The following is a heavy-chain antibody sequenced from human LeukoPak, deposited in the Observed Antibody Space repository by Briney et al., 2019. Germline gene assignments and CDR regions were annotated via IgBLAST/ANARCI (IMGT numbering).Heavy chain of an antibody. Sequence: ASETLSLTCTVSGASISSGGYYWSWIRQHPGKGLEWIGYISYSGSPYYNPSLKSRVTISVDTSRNQFSLKLSSVTAADTAVYYCARGPHCSSTSCYSEYFHHWGQGTLVTVSS. CDR3: ARGPHCSSTSCYSEYFHH. J-gene: IGHJ1*01. CDR2: ISYSGSP. CDR1: GASISSGGYY. D-gene: IGHD2-2*01. V-gene: IGHV4-31*03.